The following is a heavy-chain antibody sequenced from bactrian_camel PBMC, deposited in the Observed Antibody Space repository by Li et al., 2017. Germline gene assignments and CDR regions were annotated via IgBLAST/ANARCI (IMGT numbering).Heavy chain of an antibody. CDR2: INTGGGST. J-gene: IGHJ4*01. D-gene: IGHD4*01. CDR1: GFTFSSYW. Sequence: HVQLVESGGGLVRPGGSLRLSCAASGFTFSSYWIYWVRQAPGKGLEWVSTINTGGGSTYYADSVKDRFTISRDNTKNMVYLQMYRLKVEDTALYYCAVSDSVGSEIIYWGQGTQVTVS. V-gene: IGHV3S1*01. CDR3: AVSDSVGSEIIY.